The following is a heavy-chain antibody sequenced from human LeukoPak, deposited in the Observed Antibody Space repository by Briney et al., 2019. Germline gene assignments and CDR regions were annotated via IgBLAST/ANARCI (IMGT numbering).Heavy chain of an antibody. Sequence: SETLSLTCTVSGGSISSSTSYWGWIRQPPGKGLEWIGSIYYSRSTYYNPSLKSRVTISVDTSKNQFSLKLSSVTATDTAVYYCARSEGHVVVVLGWGQGTLVTVSS. V-gene: IGHV4-39*01. CDR2: IYYSRST. J-gene: IGHJ4*02. CDR3: ARSEGHVVVVLG. CDR1: GGSISSSTSY. D-gene: IGHD2-2*01.